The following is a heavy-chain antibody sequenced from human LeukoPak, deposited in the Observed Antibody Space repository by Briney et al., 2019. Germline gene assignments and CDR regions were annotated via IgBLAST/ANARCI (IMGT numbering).Heavy chain of an antibody. D-gene: IGHD6-13*01. J-gene: IGHJ4*02. CDR3: ARDLSYSSSWYYFDY. CDR1: GFTFSSYS. CDR2: ISSSSSYM. Sequence: GGSLRLSCAASGFTFSSYSMNWVRQAPGKGLEWVSSISSSSSYMYYADSVKGRFTISRDNAKNSLYLQMNSLRAEDTAVYYCARDLSYSSSWYYFDYWGQGTLVTVSS. V-gene: IGHV3-21*01.